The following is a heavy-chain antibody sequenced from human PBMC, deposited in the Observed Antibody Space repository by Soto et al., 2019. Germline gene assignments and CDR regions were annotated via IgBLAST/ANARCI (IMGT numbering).Heavy chain of an antibody. D-gene: IGHD6-6*01. Sequence: ASVEVSCRASGGTFSSYAISWVRQAPGQGLEWMGGIIPIFGTANYAQKFQGRVTITADGSTSTAYMELSSLRSEDTAVYYCARSLAARPGYYYYYGMDVWGQGTTVTVSS. CDR1: GGTFSSYA. V-gene: IGHV1-69*13. CDR3: ARSLAARPGYYYYYGMDV. J-gene: IGHJ6*02. CDR2: IIPIFGTA.